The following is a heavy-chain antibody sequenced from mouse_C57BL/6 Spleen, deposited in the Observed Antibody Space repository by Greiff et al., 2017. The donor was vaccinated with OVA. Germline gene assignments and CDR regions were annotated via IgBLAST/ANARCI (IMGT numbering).Heavy chain of an antibody. J-gene: IGHJ4*01. Sequence: VKLQESGPGLVAPSQSLSITCTVSGFSLTSYAISWVRQPPGKGLEWLGVIWTGGGTNYNSALKSRLSISKDNSKSQVFLKMNSLQTDDTARYYCARIYYGSSWAMDYWGQGTSVTVSS. V-gene: IGHV2-9-1*01. CDR3: ARIYYGSSWAMDY. CDR2: IWTGGGT. D-gene: IGHD1-1*01. CDR1: GFSLTSYA.